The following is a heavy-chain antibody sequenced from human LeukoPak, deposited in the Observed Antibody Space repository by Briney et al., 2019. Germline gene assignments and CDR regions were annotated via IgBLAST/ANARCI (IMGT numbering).Heavy chain of an antibody. D-gene: IGHD2-15*01. CDR2: TNGDGSST. V-gene: IGHV3-74*01. J-gene: IGHJ4*02. CDR3: ARAFCPGGSCYGRFDY. CDR1: GLTLSTYW. Sequence: GGSLRLSCEASGLTLSTYWIHWVRQGPGKGLEWVSRTNGDGSSTSYADSVKGRFTISRDNAKSTVYLQMNSLTAEDTAVYHCARAFCPGGSCYGRFDYWGQGTLVTVSS.